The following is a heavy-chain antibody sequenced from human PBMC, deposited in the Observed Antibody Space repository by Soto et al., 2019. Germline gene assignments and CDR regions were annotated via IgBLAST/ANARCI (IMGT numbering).Heavy chain of an antibody. CDR1: GGSISSNSYY. Sequence: SETLSLTCTVSGGSISSNSYYWGWIRQPPGKGLEWIGSIPYTGSTNYNPSLKSRVTISVDTSKNQFSLKLSSVTAADTAVYYCARVGDYLDYWGQGTLVTVSS. J-gene: IGHJ4*02. CDR3: ARVGDYLDY. V-gene: IGHV4-39*07. D-gene: IGHD2-15*01. CDR2: IPYTGST.